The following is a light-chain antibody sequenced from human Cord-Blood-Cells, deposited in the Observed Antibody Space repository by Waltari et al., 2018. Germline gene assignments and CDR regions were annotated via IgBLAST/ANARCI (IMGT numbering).Light chain of an antibody. Sequence: DIQMTQSPSSLSASVGDRVTITCRASQSISSYLNWYQQKPGKAPKHLIYAAASVQSGVPARFSGSGSGTDFTLTISSLHPEDCATYYCQQSYSTPITVGQGTRLEIK. V-gene: IGKV1-39*01. CDR1: QSISSY. J-gene: IGKJ5*01. CDR3: QQSYSTPIT. CDR2: AAA.